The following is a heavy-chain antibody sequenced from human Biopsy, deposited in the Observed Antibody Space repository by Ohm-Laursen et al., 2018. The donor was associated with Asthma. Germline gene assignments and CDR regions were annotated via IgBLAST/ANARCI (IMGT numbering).Heavy chain of an antibody. V-gene: IGHV4-59*01. D-gene: IGHD2-21*02. CDR2: VYYSGST. CDR1: GGSINNFY. Sequence: GTLSPTCIVSGGSINNFYWSWIRQPPGKGLESIGHVYYSGSTNYNPSLKSRVTISIDASKNQFSLKLTSVTAADTAVYYCARGVDRVTGLLDHFDSWGQGTLVTVSS. J-gene: IGHJ4*02. CDR3: ARGVDRVTGLLDHFDS.